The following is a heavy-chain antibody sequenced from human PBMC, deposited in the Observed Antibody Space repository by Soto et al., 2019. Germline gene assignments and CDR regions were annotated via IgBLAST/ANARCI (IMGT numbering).Heavy chain of an antibody. CDR1: GFTFSSYG. Sequence: PGGSLRLSCAASGFTFSSYGMHWVRQAPGKGLEWAAVLSYDGSNEYYAESVKGRFTISRDNSKNTLYLQMNSLRAEDTAVYYCASRKDFWSGYYTFDYWGQGTLVTVSS. V-gene: IGHV3-30*03. CDR2: LSYDGSNE. CDR3: ASRKDFWSGYYTFDY. D-gene: IGHD3-3*01. J-gene: IGHJ4*02.